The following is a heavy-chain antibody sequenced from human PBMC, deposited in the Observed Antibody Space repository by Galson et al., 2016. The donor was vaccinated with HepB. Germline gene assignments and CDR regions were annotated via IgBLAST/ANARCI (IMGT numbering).Heavy chain of an antibody. CDR1: GFTFSSYS. CDR2: IRSSSNTI. Sequence: SLRLSCAASGFTFSSYSMNWVRQAPGKGLEWVSYIRSSSNTIYYADSVKGRFTISRDNAKNSLFLQMKSLRDEDTAVYYCARGFWFGLGRKYGMDVWGQGTTVTGS. V-gene: IGHV3-48*02. J-gene: IGHJ6*02. D-gene: IGHD3-10*01. CDR3: ARGFWFGLGRKYGMDV.